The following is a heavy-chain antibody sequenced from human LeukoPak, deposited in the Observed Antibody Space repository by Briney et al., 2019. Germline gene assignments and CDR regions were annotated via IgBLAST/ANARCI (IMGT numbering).Heavy chain of an antibody. CDR1: GYTFTSYG. D-gene: IGHD5-18*01. CDR3: ARAGSYGHTYYFDY. V-gene: IGHV1-18*01. CDR2: ISAYNGNT. Sequence: ASVKVSCKASGYTFTSYGISWVRQAPGQGLEWMGWISAYNGNTNYAQKLQGRVAMTTDTSTSTAYTELRSLRSDDTAVYYCARAGSYGHTYYFDYWGQGTLVTVSS. J-gene: IGHJ4*02.